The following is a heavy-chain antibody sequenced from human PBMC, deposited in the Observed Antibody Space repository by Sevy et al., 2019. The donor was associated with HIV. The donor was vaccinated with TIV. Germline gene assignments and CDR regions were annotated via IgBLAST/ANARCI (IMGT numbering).Heavy chain of an antibody. CDR1: GFTFSSYW. Sequence: GGSLRLSCAASGFTFSSYWMSWVRQAPGKGLEWVANIKQDGSEKYYVDSVKGRFTISRDNAKNSLYLQMNSLRAEDTAVYYCARMVYAHTGGFDYWGQGTLVTVSS. CDR2: IKQDGSEK. D-gene: IGHD2-8*01. CDR3: ARMVYAHTGGFDY. J-gene: IGHJ4*02. V-gene: IGHV3-7*01.